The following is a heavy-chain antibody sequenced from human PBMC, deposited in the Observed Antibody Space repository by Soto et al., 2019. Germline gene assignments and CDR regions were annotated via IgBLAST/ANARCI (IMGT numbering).Heavy chain of an antibody. Sequence: SGPTLVNPTQTLTLTCNFSDFSLTTRGVGVGWIRQPPGKALEWVALIYWNDDQRYNPSLKSRLTVTKATSKNHVVLTMTNVDPLDTAPYYCTHRSPAYGHDFWGPGTLVTVSS. V-gene: IGHV2-5*01. D-gene: IGHD3-10*01. CDR3: THRSPAYGHDF. CDR2: IYWNDDQ. CDR1: DFSLTTRGVG. J-gene: IGHJ4*02.